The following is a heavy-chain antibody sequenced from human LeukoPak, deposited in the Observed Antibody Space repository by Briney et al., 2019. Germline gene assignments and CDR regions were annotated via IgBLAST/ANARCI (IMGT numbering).Heavy chain of an antibody. V-gene: IGHV4-30-4*08. D-gene: IGHD3-22*01. Sequence: SETLSLTCTVSGGSISSYYWSWIRQPPGKGLEWIGYIYYSGSTYYNPSLKSRVTISVDTSKNQFSLKLSSVTAADTAVYYCARDRRDSSGYYPHSADAFDIWGQGTMVTVSS. CDR2: IYYSGST. CDR3: ARDRRDSSGYYPHSADAFDI. CDR1: GGSISSYY. J-gene: IGHJ3*02.